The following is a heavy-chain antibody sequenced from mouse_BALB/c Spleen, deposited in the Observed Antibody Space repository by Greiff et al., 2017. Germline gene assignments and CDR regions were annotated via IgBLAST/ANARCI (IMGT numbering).Heavy chain of an antibody. CDR3: ARGYGNMDY. CDR1: GYTFTSYW. CDR2: IYPGDGDT. Sequence: QVHVKQSGAELARPGASVKLSCKASGYTFTSYWMQWVKQRPGQGLEWIGAIYPGDGDTRYTQKFKGKATLTADKSSSTAYMQLSSLASEDSAVYYCARGYGNMDYWGQGTSVTVSS. D-gene: IGHD2-1*01. J-gene: IGHJ4*01. V-gene: IGHV1-87*01.